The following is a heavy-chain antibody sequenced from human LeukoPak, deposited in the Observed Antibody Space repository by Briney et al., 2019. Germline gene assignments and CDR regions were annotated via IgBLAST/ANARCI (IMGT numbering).Heavy chain of an antibody. Sequence: PGGSLRLSCAASGFTFSGYDMNWVRQAPGKGLEWVSSISGSSSYIYYADSMKGRFTISRDNAKNSLFLQMNSLRVEDTAIYYCVRDGRGYCGSTSCRPFDSWGRGTLVTVSS. V-gene: IGHV3-21*04. CDR3: VRDGRGYCGSTSCRPFDS. CDR2: ISGSSSYI. CDR1: GFTFSGYD. J-gene: IGHJ4*02. D-gene: IGHD2-2*01.